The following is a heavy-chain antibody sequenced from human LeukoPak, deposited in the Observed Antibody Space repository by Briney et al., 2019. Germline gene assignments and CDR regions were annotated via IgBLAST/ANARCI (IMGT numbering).Heavy chain of an antibody. CDR1: GFTVSGNY. J-gene: IGHJ6*02. V-gene: IGHV3-53*01. CDR3: AREQTMDV. Sequence: GGSLRLSCAASGFTVSGNYMKWVRQAPGKGLEWVSVIYSDGSTYYADSVKGRFTLSRDNSKNTLYLQMNSLRVEDTAVYYCAREQTMDVWGQGTTVTVS. CDR2: IYSDGST.